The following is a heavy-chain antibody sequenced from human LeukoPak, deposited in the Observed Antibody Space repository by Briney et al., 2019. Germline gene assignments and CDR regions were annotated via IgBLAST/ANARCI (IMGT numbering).Heavy chain of an antibody. CDR2: INHSGNT. V-gene: IGHV4-34*01. CDR1: GGSFTIYS. CDR3: ARGAEQLVPDYYYYYMDV. Sequence: PSETLSLTCAVYGGSFTIYSWTWIRQSPGKGLEWIGEINHSGNTNYNPSLKSRVTISVDTSKNQFSLQVTSVTAADTAVYYCARGAEQLVPDYYYYYMDVWGKGTTVTISS. D-gene: IGHD6-13*01. J-gene: IGHJ6*03.